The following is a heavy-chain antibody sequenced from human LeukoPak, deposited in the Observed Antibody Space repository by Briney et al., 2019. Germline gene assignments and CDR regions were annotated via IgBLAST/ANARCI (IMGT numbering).Heavy chain of an antibody. CDR3: ASSLAAVGGSAFFDY. Sequence: SQTLSLTCAISGFSVSSDSASWSWVRQSPSRGLEWLGRTYYRSKWYNDYAGSVKGRIAINPDTSKNHFSLQLHSVTPEDTAVYYCASSLAAVGGSAFFDYWGQGILVTVSS. D-gene: IGHD6-19*01. CDR2: TYYRSKWYN. J-gene: IGHJ4*02. V-gene: IGHV6-1*01. CDR1: GFSVSSDSAS.